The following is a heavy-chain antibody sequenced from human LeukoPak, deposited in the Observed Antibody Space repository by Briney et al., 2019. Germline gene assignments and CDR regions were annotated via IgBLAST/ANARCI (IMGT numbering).Heavy chain of an antibody. CDR3: AKDRNRGVIINFSSNY. V-gene: IGHV3-66*01. CDR2: IYSGGST. J-gene: IGHJ4*02. Sequence: GGSLRLSCAASGFTVSSNYMSWVRQAPGKGLEWVSVIYSGGSTYYADSVKGRFTISRDNSKNTLYLQMNSLRAEDTAVYYCAKDRNRGVIINFSSNYWGQGTLVSVSS. CDR1: GFTVSSNY. D-gene: IGHD3-10*01.